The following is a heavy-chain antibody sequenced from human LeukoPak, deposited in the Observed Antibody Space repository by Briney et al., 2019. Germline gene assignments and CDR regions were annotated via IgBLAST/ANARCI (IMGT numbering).Heavy chain of an antibody. CDR1: GGSISSGGYY. V-gene: IGHV4-31*03. J-gene: IGHJ4*02. Sequence: SQTLSLTCTVSGGSISSGGYYWSWIRQHPGKGLEWIGYIYYSGSTYYNPSLKSRVTISVDTSKNQFSLKLSSVTAADTAVYYCAHYSGSYLGIDYWGQGTLVTVSS. D-gene: IGHD1-26*01. CDR3: AHYSGSYLGIDY. CDR2: IYYSGST.